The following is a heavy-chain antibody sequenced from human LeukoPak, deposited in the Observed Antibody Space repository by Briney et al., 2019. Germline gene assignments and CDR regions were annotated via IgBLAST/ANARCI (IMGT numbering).Heavy chain of an antibody. Sequence: SETLFLTCAVSGYSISSGYYWGWIRQPPGKGLEWIGSIYRSGSTYYNPSPKSRVTISVDTSKNPFSLKLSSVTAADTAVYYCAREHCGDDCYLDYWGQGTLVTVSS. CDR2: IYRSGST. V-gene: IGHV4-38-2*02. D-gene: IGHD2-21*02. CDR3: AREHCGDDCYLDY. CDR1: GYSISSGYY. J-gene: IGHJ4*02.